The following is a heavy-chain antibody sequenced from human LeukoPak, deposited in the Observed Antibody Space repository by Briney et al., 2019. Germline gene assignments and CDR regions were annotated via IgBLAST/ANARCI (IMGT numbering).Heavy chain of an antibody. Sequence: GGSLRLSCAASGFTFSSYAMHWVRQAPGKGLEWVAVISYDGSNKYCADSVKGRFTISRDNSKNTLYLQMNSLRAEDTAAYYCARDPTTYDFWSGYFGYWGQGTLVTVSS. J-gene: IGHJ4*02. D-gene: IGHD3-3*01. CDR1: GFTFSSYA. CDR2: ISYDGSNK. CDR3: ARDPTTYDFWSGYFGY. V-gene: IGHV3-30-3*01.